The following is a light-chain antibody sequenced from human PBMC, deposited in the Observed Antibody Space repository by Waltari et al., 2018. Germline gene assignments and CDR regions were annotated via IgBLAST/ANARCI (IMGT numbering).Light chain of an antibody. V-gene: IGLV3-19*01. J-gene: IGLJ2*01. Sequence: SSELTQDSAVSVAMGQAFGITCPGDCPRSNYPSWYQQRPGQAPILVIYVKNNRPAGVPDRFSGSSSHNTGSLTITGAQAEDEASYYCHSRDASGVAGSFGGGTKLTVL. CDR1: CPRSNY. CDR2: VKN. CDR3: HSRDASGVAGS.